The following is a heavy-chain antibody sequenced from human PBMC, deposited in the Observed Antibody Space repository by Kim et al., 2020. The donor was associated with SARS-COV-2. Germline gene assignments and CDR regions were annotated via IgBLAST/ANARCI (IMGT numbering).Heavy chain of an antibody. CDR3: ARETRGRSTMIVVARYWYFDL. D-gene: IGHD3-22*01. V-gene: IGHV3-11*05. J-gene: IGHJ2*01. CDR1: GFTFSDYY. CDR2: ISSSSSYT. Sequence: GGSLRLSCAASGFTFSDYYMSWIRQAPGKGLEWVSYISSSSSYTNYADSVKGRFTISIDNAKNSLYLQMNSLRAEDTAVYYCARETRGRSTMIVVARYWYFDLWGRGTLVTVSS.